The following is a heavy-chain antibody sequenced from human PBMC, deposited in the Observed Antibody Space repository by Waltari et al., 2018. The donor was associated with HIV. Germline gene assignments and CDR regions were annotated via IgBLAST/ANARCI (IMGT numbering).Heavy chain of an antibody. J-gene: IGHJ5*02. V-gene: IGHV5-51*01. CDR3: ARQGYSGSFFNWFDP. D-gene: IGHD1-26*01. CDR2: IYPGDSDT. Sequence: EVQLVQSGAEVKKPGESLKIPCKGSGYTVTSYLIGWVRQMHGKGLEWMGIIYPGDSDTRYSPSFQGQVTISADKSISTAYLQWSSLKASDTAMYYCARQGYSGSFFNWFDPWGQGTLVTVSS. CDR1: GYTVTSYL.